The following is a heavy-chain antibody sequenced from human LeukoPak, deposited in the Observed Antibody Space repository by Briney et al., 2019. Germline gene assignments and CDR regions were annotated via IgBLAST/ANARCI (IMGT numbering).Heavy chain of an antibody. CDR3: ANVFYDSSGSAR. V-gene: IGHV3-23*01. CDR1: GFIFNTYA. CDR2: ISSSGEFT. D-gene: IGHD3-22*01. J-gene: IGHJ4*02. Sequence: GGSLRLSCAASGFIFNTYAMSWVRQAPGKGLEWVSSISSSGEFTYYVDSAKGRFTISRDNSKNTLYLLLSSLTAEDTAVYYCANVFYDSSGSARWGQGTLVTVSS.